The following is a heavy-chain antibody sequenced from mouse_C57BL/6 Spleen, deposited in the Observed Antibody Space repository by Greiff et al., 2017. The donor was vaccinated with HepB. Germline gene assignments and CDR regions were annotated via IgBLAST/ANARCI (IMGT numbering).Heavy chain of an antibody. D-gene: IGHD1-1*01. CDR1: GFSLSTFGMG. CDR2: IWWDDDK. Sequence: QVTLKESGPGILQPSQTLSLTCSFSGFSLSTFGMGVGWIRQPSGKGLEWLAHIWWDDDKYYNPALKSRLTISKDTSKNQVFLKIANVDTADTATYYCARPHYYGSSGGYFDYWGQGTTLTVSS. CDR3: ARPHYYGSSGGYFDY. V-gene: IGHV8-8*01. J-gene: IGHJ2*01.